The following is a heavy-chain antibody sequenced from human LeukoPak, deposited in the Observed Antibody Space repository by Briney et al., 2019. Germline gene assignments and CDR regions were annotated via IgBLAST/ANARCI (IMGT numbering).Heavy chain of an antibody. D-gene: IGHD6-19*01. Sequence: PGGSLRLSCAASGFTFSSYAMNWVRHAPGKGLEWVSVISSSGGTTYYSDSVKGRFIISRDNSKNTLYLQMNSLRAEDTAVYYCAKAGIAVPATPEYCGQGTQVTVSS. CDR3: AKAGIAVPATPEY. CDR2: ISSSGGTT. CDR1: GFTFSSYA. J-gene: IGHJ4*02. V-gene: IGHV3-23*01.